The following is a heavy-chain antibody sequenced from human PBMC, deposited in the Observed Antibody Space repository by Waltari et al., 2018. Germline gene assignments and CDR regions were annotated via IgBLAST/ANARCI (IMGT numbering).Heavy chain of an antibody. CDR1: GGTFSSYA. CDR2: IIPIFGTA. Sequence: QVQLVQSGAEVKKPGSSVKVSCKASGGTFSSYAISWVRPARGKGLEWMGGIIPIFGTANYAQKFQGRVTITADESTSTAYMELSSLRSEDTAVYYCARRVYDSSGYQLDAFDIWGQGTMVTVSS. CDR3: ARRVYDSSGYQLDAFDI. D-gene: IGHD3-22*01. J-gene: IGHJ3*02. V-gene: IGHV1-69*01.